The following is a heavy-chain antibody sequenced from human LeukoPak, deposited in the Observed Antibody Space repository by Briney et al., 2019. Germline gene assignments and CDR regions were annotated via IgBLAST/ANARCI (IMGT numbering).Heavy chain of an antibody. Sequence: GGSLRLSCAASGFTFSSYSMNWVRQAPGKGLEWVSCISTSSSYIYYADSVKGRFTISRDNAKNSLYLQMNSLRAEDTAVYYCARPGYCSGDTCYVAFDIWGQGTMVTVSS. D-gene: IGHD2-15*01. J-gene: IGHJ3*02. CDR2: ISTSSSYI. CDR1: GFTFSSYS. CDR3: ARPGYCSGDTCYVAFDI. V-gene: IGHV3-21*01.